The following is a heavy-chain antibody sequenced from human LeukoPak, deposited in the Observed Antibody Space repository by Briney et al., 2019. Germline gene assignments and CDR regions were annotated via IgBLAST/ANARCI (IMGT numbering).Heavy chain of an antibody. Sequence: SETLSLTCAVYGGSFSGYYWSWIRQPPGKGLEWIGEINHSGSTNYNPSLKSRVTISVDTSKNQFSLKLSSVTAADTAVYYCARGPGDCGGDCYFHYFDYWGQGTLVIVSS. J-gene: IGHJ4*02. CDR2: INHSGST. D-gene: IGHD2-21*02. V-gene: IGHV4-34*01. CDR3: ARGPGDCGGDCYFHYFDY. CDR1: GGSFSGYY.